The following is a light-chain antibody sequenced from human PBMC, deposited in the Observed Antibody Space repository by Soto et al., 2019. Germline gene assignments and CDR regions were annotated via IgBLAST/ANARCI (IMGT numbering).Light chain of an antibody. J-gene: IGLJ2*01. CDR3: CSYAGNRVI. CDR2: YVG. Sequence: QSALTQPRSVSGSPGQSVTISCTGTRSDVGGYNFVSWYQQHPGKAPTLMIYYVGKRPSGVPDRFSGSKSADTAYLTISGLQAEDEADYYCCSYAGNRVIFGGGTKLNVL. V-gene: IGLV2-11*01. CDR1: RSDVGGYNF.